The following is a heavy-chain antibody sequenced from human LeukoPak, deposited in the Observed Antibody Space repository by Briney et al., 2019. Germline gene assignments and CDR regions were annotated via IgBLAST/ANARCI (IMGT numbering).Heavy chain of an antibody. CDR1: GGSISNRGHF. CDR3: ARDSAPNLLAYFDY. D-gene: IGHD2/OR15-2a*01. J-gene: IGHJ4*02. CDR2: IYYSGYT. V-gene: IGHV4-39*07. Sequence: PSETLSLTCTVSGGSISNRGHFWGWIRQTPRKGLEWFGSIYYSGYTYYNPSLKSRVTISVDTSKNQFSLRLNSVTAADTAVYYCARDSAPNLLAYFDYWGQGILVTVSS.